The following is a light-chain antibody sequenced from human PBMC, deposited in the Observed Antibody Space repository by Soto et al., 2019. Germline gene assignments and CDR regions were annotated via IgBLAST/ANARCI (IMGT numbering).Light chain of an antibody. CDR1: SSDNL. Sequence: QSALTQPASVSGSPGQSITLSCAGTSSDNLVSWYQQHPGKAPKLMIYEGSKRPSGVSNRFSGSKSGNTASLTISGLQAEDEADYYCCSYAGSSTWVFGGGTKVTVL. CDR3: CSYAGSSTWV. J-gene: IGLJ3*02. CDR2: EGS. V-gene: IGLV2-23*01.